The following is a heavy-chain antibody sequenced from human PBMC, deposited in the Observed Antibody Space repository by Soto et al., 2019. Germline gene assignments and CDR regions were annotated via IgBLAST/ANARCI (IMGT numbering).Heavy chain of an antibody. V-gene: IGHV3-74*01. CDR1: GFTFSGDW. Sequence: GGSLRLSCVASGFTFSGDWMHWLRQGPGKGLVWVSQINNNGRSTNYADSLRGRFTISRDNAKNTLYLQMNSLRAEDTAVYYCARGTKYSFDYWGQGALVTVSS. J-gene: IGHJ4*02. CDR2: INNNGRST. CDR3: ARGTKYSFDY.